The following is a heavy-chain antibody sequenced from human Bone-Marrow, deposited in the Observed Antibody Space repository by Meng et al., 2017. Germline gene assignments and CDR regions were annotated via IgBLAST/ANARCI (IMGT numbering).Heavy chain of an antibody. D-gene: IGHD1-26*01. V-gene: IGHV3-49*04. J-gene: IGHJ4*02. Sequence: GESLKISCAASGFTFSNAWMTWVRQAPGKGLEWVGFIRSKAYGGTTEYAASVKGRFTISRDDSKSIAYLQMNSLKTEDTAVYYCTLLGVGATYFDYWGQGTLVTVSS. CDR2: IRSKAYGGTT. CDR3: TLLGVGATYFDY. CDR1: GFTFSNAW.